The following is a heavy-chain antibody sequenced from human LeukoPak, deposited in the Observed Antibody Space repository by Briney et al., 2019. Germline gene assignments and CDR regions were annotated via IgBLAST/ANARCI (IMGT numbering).Heavy chain of an antibody. CDR1: GGSFSGYY. CDR3: AREVRGFDP. V-gene: IGHV4-34*01. Sequence: PSETLSLTCAVYGGSFSGYYWSWVRQPPGKGLEWIGEIYHSGSTNYNPSLKSRVTISVDKSKNQFSLKLSSVTAADTAVYYCAREVRGFDPWGQGTLVTVSS. CDR2: IYHSGST. J-gene: IGHJ5*02.